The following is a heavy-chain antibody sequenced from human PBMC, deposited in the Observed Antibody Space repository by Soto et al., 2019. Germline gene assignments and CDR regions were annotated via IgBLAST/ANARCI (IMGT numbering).Heavy chain of an antibody. Sequence: PGGSLRLSCAASGFTFSTYWMSWVRQAPGKGLEWVANIKPDGGEKWYVDSVKGRFTISRDNAKNSLYLQMNSLRAEDTAVYYCARDRPSGPLAALLVPAVNNGMDVWGQGTTVTVSS. CDR3: ARDRPSGPLAALLVPAVNNGMDV. CDR1: GFTFSTYW. CDR2: IKPDGGEK. D-gene: IGHD2-2*01. V-gene: IGHV3-7*05. J-gene: IGHJ6*02.